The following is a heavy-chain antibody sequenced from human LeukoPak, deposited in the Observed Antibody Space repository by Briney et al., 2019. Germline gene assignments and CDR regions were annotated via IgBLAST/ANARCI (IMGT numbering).Heavy chain of an antibody. Sequence: GGSLRLSCAASGFTFSSYWMSWVRHAPGKGLEWVANIKQDGSEKYYVDSVKGRFTICRDNAKNSLYLQMNSLRAEDTAVYYCARGYYDILTGYYKAHYFDYWGQGTLVTVSS. CDR3: ARGYYDILTGYYKAHYFDY. V-gene: IGHV3-7*03. CDR1: GFTFSSYW. CDR2: IKQDGSEK. D-gene: IGHD3-9*01. J-gene: IGHJ4*02.